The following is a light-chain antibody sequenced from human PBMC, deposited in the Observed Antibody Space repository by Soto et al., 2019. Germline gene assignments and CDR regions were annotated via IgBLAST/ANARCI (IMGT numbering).Light chain of an antibody. CDR1: QSVSSN. CDR2: GTS. V-gene: IGKV3-15*01. Sequence: EIVMTQSPATLSVSPGERATLSCRASQSVSSNLAWYQQKPGQSTRLLIYGTSTRATGIPARFSGSGSGTDFTLTISRLEPEDFAVYYCQQYGSSPPITFGQGTDWR. CDR3: QQYGSSPPIT. J-gene: IGKJ5*01.